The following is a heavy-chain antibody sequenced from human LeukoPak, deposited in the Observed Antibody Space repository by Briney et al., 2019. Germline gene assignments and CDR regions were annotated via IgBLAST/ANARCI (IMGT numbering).Heavy chain of an antibody. D-gene: IGHD6-19*01. CDR2: VSSDGTNT. CDR3: AKDLPQQWLVPDYFDY. V-gene: IGHV3-74*01. Sequence: GGSLRLSCAASGFTFSSYWMFWVRQTPGKGLVWVSRVSSDGTNTNYADSVKGRFTVSRDNAKNTLYLQMNSLRAEDTAVYYCAKDLPQQWLVPDYFDYWGQGTLVTVSS. CDR1: GFTFSSYW. J-gene: IGHJ4*02.